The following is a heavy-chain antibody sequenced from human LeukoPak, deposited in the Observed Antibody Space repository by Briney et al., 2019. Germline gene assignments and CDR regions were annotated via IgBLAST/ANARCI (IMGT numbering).Heavy chain of an antibody. Sequence: GGSLRLSCAASGFTFSNYWMHWVRQAPGKGLVWVSRINGDGSSTSYADSVKGRFTISRDNAKNTLYLQMNSLRAEDTAVYYCARDLELTYYDSSGYDYWGQGTPVTVSS. V-gene: IGHV3-74*01. CDR3: ARDLELTYYDSSGYDY. CDR2: INGDGSST. J-gene: IGHJ4*02. D-gene: IGHD3-22*01. CDR1: GFTFSNYW.